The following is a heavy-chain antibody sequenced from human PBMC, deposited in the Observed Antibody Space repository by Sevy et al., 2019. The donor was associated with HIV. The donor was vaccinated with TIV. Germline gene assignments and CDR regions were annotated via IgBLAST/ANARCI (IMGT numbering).Heavy chain of an antibody. Sequence: GTVKVSCKAPGYTFTGYAMHWVRQAPGHSLEWMGWINPGNLDTQYSEEFQDRLRIRRDRSATTVYLEMSGLRLEDTAVYYRARDAVSAAGWFDPWGQGTGVTVSS. CDR3: ARDAVSAAGWFDP. V-gene: IGHV1-3*03. CDR2: INPGNLDT. J-gene: IGHJ5*02. D-gene: IGHD2-2*01. CDR1: GYTFTGYA.